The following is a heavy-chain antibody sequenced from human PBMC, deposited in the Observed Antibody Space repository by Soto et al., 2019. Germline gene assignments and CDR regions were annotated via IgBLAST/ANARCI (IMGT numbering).Heavy chain of an antibody. CDR2: ILHDGNNK. CDR3: ARDDEDGSYCDLGY. CDR1: GFTFSNYI. V-gene: IGHV3-30-3*01. Sequence: GGSLRLSCAASGFTFSNYIMHWVRQAPGKGLEWVAFILHDGNNKYYADSVKGRFTISRDNSKNTLYLQMNSLRTEDTAMYYCARDDEDGSYCDLGYWGQGTLVTVSS. D-gene: IGHD3-10*01. J-gene: IGHJ4*02.